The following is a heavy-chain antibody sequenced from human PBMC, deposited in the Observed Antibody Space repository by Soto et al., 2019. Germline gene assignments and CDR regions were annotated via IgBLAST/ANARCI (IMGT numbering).Heavy chain of an antibody. CDR3: ARGSKSSVRLGYMDV. CDR1: GFTFSSYW. D-gene: IGHD6-19*01. Sequence: EVQVVESGGDLVQPGGSLRLSCAASGFTFSSYWMHWVRQGPGKGLVWVSRINSDGSSTSYADSVKGRFTISRDNAKNTLYVQMNSLRAEDTAVYYCARGSKSSVRLGYMDVWGKGTTVTVSS. J-gene: IGHJ6*03. CDR2: INSDGSST. V-gene: IGHV3-74*01.